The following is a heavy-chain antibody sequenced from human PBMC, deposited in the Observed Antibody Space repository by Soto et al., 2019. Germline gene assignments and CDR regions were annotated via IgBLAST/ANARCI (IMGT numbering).Heavy chain of an antibody. V-gene: IGHV3-23*01. D-gene: IGHD2-2*01. J-gene: IGHJ4*02. CDR1: GFTFTSYA. CDR2: ISGSGSST. Sequence: GGSLRLSCAASGFTFTSYAMHWVRQAPGKGLEWVSVISGSGSSTKYADSVKGRFTISRDSSKTTLYLQMNSLRAEDTAVYYCAKDRYCSSTSCHQAFDYWGQGTLVTVSS. CDR3: AKDRYCSSTSCHQAFDY.